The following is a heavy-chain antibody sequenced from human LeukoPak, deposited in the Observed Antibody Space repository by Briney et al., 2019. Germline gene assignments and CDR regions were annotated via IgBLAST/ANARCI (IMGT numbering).Heavy chain of an antibody. D-gene: IGHD3-9*01. CDR2: IYTSGST. Sequence: SETLSLTCTVSGGSISSYYWSWIRQPAGKGLEWIGRIYTSGSTNYNPSLKSRVTMSVDTSKNQFSLKLSSVTAADPAVYYCAAYDILTGYYLFDYWGQGTLVTVSS. CDR3: AAYDILTGYYLFDY. J-gene: IGHJ4*02. CDR1: GGSISSYY. V-gene: IGHV4-4*07.